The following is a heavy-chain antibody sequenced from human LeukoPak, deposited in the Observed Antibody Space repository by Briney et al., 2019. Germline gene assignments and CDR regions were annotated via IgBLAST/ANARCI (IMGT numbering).Heavy chain of an antibody. CDR3: GTSSSWCRDV. D-gene: IGHD6-13*01. CDR2: IYTSGST. J-gene: IGHJ6*04. Sequence: SETLSLTCTVSGGSISSYYWSWIRQPAGKGLEWIGRIYTSGSTNYNPSLKSRVTISVDKSKNQFSLKLSSVTAADTAVYYCGTSSSWCRDVWGKGTTVTVSS. V-gene: IGHV4-4*07. CDR1: GGSISSYY.